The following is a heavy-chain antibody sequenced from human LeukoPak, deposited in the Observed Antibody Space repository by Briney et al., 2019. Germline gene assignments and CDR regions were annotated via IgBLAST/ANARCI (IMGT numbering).Heavy chain of an antibody. CDR2: IIPIFGTA. J-gene: IGHJ4*02. D-gene: IGHD6-19*01. Sequence: GASVKVSCKASGGTFSSYAISWVRQAPGQGLEWMGGIIPIFGTANYAQKFQGRVTITADKSTSTAYMGLSSLRSEDTAVYYCARGSRIAVAGTDYWGQGTLVTVSS. CDR1: GGTFSSYA. CDR3: ARGSRIAVAGTDY. V-gene: IGHV1-69*06.